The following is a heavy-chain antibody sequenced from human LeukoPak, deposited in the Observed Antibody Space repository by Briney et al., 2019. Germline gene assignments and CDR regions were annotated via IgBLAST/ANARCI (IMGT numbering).Heavy chain of an antibody. D-gene: IGHD4-17*01. CDR2: ISSSSRYI. CDR3: ARDRGYGDFLSDY. J-gene: IGHJ4*02. CDR1: GFTFSSYS. Sequence: GGSLRLSCAASGFTFSSYSMNWVRQAPGKGVEWVSSISSSSRYIYYADSVKGRFTISRDNAKNSLYLQMNSLRAEDTAVYYCARDRGYGDFLSDYWGQGTLVTVSS. V-gene: IGHV3-21*01.